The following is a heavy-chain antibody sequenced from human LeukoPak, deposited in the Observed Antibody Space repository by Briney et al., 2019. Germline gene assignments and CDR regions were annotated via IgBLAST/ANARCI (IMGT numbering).Heavy chain of an antibody. Sequence: SETLSLTCAVYGGSFSGYYWSWIRQPPGKRLEWIGEINHSGSTNYNPSLKSRVTISVDTSKNQFSLKLSSVTAADTAVYYCAKETTTYCSSTSCHNWFDPWGQGTLVTVSS. V-gene: IGHV4-34*01. CDR3: AKETTTYCSSTSCHNWFDP. J-gene: IGHJ5*02. CDR2: INHSGST. D-gene: IGHD2-2*01. CDR1: GGSFSGYY.